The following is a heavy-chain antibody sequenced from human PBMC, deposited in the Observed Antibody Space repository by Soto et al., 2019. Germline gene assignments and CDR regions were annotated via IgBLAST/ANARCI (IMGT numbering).Heavy chain of an antibody. CDR2: ISDSGGLT. J-gene: IGHJ3*02. V-gene: IGHV3-23*01. CDR1: GFAFSSYP. Sequence: PGGSLRLSCAASGFAFSSYPLSWVRQAPEKGLEWVSGISDSGGLTYNADSVKGRFTISRDNSKNTLYLQMNSLRAEDTAVYYCARRAFGSSRAFDIRGQGTVVTVSS. D-gene: IGHD6-6*01. CDR3: ARRAFGSSRAFDI.